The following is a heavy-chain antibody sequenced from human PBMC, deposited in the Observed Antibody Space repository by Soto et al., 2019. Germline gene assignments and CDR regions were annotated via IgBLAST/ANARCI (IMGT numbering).Heavy chain of an antibody. Sequence: QVQLQESGPGLVKPSETLSLTCTVSGGSISSYYWSWIRQPPGKGLEWIGYIYYSGSTNYNPSLKGRVTISVDTSKNQFSLKLSSVTAADTAVYYCARLYGGVTTSWFDPWGQGTLVTVSS. CDR3: ARLYGGVTTSWFDP. CDR1: GGSISSYY. CDR2: IYYSGST. J-gene: IGHJ5*02. D-gene: IGHD4-17*01. V-gene: IGHV4-59*08.